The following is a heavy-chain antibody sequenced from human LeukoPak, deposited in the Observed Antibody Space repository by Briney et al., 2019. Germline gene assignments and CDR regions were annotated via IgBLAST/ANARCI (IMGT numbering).Heavy chain of an antibody. D-gene: IGHD4-17*01. CDR2: IYYSGST. Sequence: SETLSLTCTVSGGSISSYYWSWIRQPPGKGLEWIGYIYYSGSTNYNPSLKSRVTISVDTSKNQFSLKLSSVTAADTAVYYCARGHGDYAGYYYYGMDVWGQGTTVTVSS. V-gene: IGHV4-59*01. CDR1: GGSISSYY. CDR3: ARGHGDYAGYYYYGMDV. J-gene: IGHJ6*02.